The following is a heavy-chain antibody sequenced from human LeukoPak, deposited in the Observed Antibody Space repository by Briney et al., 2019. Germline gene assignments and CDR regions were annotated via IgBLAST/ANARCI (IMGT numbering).Heavy chain of an antibody. J-gene: IGHJ4*02. CDR1: GFIFDNYA. Sequence: PPEGSLRLSCAAPGFIFDNYAIHWVRQAPGKGLEWVSLISGDGGSTFYADSVRGRFTISRDNTRKSLSLQMSSLRSEDTALYYCARESETSGWYDYWGQGTLVTVSS. CDR3: ARESETSGWYDY. CDR2: ISGDGGST. V-gene: IGHV3-43*02. D-gene: IGHD6-19*01.